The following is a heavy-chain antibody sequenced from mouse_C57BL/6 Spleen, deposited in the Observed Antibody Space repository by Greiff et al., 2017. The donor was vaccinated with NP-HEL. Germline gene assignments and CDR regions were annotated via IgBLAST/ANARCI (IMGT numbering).Heavy chain of an antibody. D-gene: IGHD2-4*01. CDR3: ARNYDYDSYYAMDY. V-gene: IGHV1-69*01. CDR2: IDPSDSYT. Sequence: VQLQQPGAELVMPGASVKLSCKASGYTFTSYWMHWVKQRPGQGLEWIGEIDPSDSYTNYNQQFKGKSTLTVDKSSSTAYMQLSSLTSEDSAVYYCARNYDYDSYYAMDYWGQGTSVTVAS. CDR1: GYTFTSYW. J-gene: IGHJ4*01.